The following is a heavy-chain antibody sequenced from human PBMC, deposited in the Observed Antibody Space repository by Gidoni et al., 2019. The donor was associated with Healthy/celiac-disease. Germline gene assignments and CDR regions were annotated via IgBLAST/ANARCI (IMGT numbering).Heavy chain of an antibody. CDR3: ARDSLSTTGRPFDY. D-gene: IGHD4-17*01. Sequence: QVQLVESGGGVVQPGRSLRLSCAASGFTFSSYGMHGVRQAPGQGLEWVAVRWYDGSNKYYADSVKGRFTISIDNSKNTLYLQMNSLRAEDTAVYYCARDSLSTTGRPFDYWGQGTLVTVSS. CDR2: RWYDGSNK. J-gene: IGHJ4*02. V-gene: IGHV3-33*01. CDR1: GFTFSSYG.